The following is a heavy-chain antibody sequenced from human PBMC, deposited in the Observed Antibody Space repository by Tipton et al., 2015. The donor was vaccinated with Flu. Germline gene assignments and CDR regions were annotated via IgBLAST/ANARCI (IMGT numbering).Heavy chain of an antibody. Sequence: TLSLTCTVSGGSLSSFYWTWIRQPAGRGLEWIGRISASGSTNYSPSLKSRVTMSIQMSNDQISLRLRSLTAADTAVYYCARDQCNWGPCDFFYGMDVWGQGTTVTVSS. D-gene: IGHD7-27*01. J-gene: IGHJ6*02. CDR3: ARDQCNWGPCDFFYGMDV. CDR2: ISASGST. CDR1: GGSLSSFY. V-gene: IGHV4-4*07.